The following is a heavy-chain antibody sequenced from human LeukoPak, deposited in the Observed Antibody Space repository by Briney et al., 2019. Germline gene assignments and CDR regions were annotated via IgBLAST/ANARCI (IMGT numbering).Heavy chain of an antibody. CDR3: ARAYCSSSSCYEDFDY. J-gene: IGHJ4*02. CDR1: GFTFSSFG. D-gene: IGHD2-2*01. V-gene: IGHV3-33*01. CDR2: IWYDGSNK. Sequence: GGSLRLSCAASGFTFSSFGMHWGRQAPGKGLGWVAVIWYDGSNKYYADSVKGRFTISRDNSKNTVYLQMNSLRAEDTAVYYCARAYCSSSSCYEDFDYWGQGTLVTVSS.